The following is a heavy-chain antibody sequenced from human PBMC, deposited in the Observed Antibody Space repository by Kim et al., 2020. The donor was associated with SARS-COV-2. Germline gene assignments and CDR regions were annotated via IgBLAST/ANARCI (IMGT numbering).Heavy chain of an antibody. Sequence: GGSLRLSCTASGFTFGDYAMSWFRQAPGKGLEWVGFIRSKAYGGTTEYAASVKGRFTISRDDSKSIAYLQMNSLKTEDTAVYYCTRVGFNVLRFLERYMFDYWGQGTLVTVSS. J-gene: IGHJ4*02. D-gene: IGHD3-3*01. CDR2: IRSKAYGGTT. CDR1: GFTFGDYA. V-gene: IGHV3-49*03. CDR3: TRVGFNVLRFLERYMFDY.